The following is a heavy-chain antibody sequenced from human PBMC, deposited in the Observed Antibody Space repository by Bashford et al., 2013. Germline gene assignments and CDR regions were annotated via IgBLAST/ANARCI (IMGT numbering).Heavy chain of an antibody. CDR3: AMDWGRSVAVR. CDR2: IIHTGST. Sequence: RQPPGKGLEYIGEIIHTGSTNYNPSLKSRVTISVDTSKNQFSLNLSSVTAADTAVYYCAMDWGRSVAVRWGQGTLVTVSS. J-gene: IGHJ4*02. V-gene: IGHV4-34*12. D-gene: IGHD3-16*01.